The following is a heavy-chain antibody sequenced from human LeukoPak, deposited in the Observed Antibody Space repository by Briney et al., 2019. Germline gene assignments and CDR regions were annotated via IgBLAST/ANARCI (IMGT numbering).Heavy chain of an antibody. V-gene: IGHV3-30*18. Sequence: AGGSLRLSCAASGFTFSSYGMHWVRQAPGKGLEWVAVISYDGSNKYYADSVKGRFTISRDNSKNTLYLQMNSLRAEYTAVYYCAKDSLRKIPHYYDSSGYTLFDYWGQGTLVTVSS. CDR3: AKDSLRKIPHYYDSSGYTLFDY. D-gene: IGHD3-22*01. J-gene: IGHJ4*02. CDR2: ISYDGSNK. CDR1: GFTFSSYG.